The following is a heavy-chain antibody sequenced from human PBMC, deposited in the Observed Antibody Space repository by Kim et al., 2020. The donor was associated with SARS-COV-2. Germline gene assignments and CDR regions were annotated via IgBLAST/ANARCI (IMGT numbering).Heavy chain of an antibody. V-gene: IGHV3-15*01. CDR3: TTDIAAAALYYYYGMDV. D-gene: IGHD6-13*01. Sequence: VKGRFTISRDDSKNTLYLQMNSLKTEDTAVYYCTTDIAAAALYYYYGMDVWGQGTTVTVSS. J-gene: IGHJ6*02.